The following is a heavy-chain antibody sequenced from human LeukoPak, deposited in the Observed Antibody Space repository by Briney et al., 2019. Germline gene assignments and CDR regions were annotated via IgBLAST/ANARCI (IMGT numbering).Heavy chain of an antibody. CDR1: GYTFTSYG. CDR3: ARDSNARGYSYGFDY. J-gene: IGHJ4*02. D-gene: IGHD5-18*01. V-gene: IGHV1-18*01. Sequence: ASVKVSCKASGYTFTSYGISWVRQAPGQGLEWMGWISAYNGNTIYAQKLQGRVTMTTDTSTSTAYMELRSLRSDDTAVYYCARDSNARGYSYGFDYWGQGTLVTISS. CDR2: ISAYNGNT.